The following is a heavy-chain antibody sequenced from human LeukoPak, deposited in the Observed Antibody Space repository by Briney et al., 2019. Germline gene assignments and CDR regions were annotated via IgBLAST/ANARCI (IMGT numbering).Heavy chain of an antibody. CDR2: INPRGTST. J-gene: IGHJ5*02. Sequence: ASVKVSCKASGYSSTSHYMHWVRQAPGQGLEWMGLINPRGTSTIYAEKFQGRIIMTRDMSTTTDYMELSGLKSDDTAVYYCARDNSIHERGWWFDPWGQGTLVTVSS. CDR1: GYSSTSHY. V-gene: IGHV1-46*01. CDR3: ARDNSIHERGWWFDP. D-gene: IGHD4-23*01.